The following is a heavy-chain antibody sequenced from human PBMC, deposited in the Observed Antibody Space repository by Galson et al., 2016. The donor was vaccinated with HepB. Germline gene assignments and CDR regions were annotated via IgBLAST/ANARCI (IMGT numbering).Heavy chain of an antibody. CDR3: ARDPQYQLTNYYYYGMHV. D-gene: IGHD2-2*01. CDR1: GFTFSSSE. J-gene: IGHJ6*02. Sequence: SLRLSCAASGFTFSSSEMNWLRQAPGKGLEWVAIIWYDGSDKYYADSVKGRFTISRDNSKNTLYLQMNSLRAEDTAVYYCARDPQYQLTNYYYYGMHVWGQGTTVTV. CDR2: IWYDGSDK. V-gene: IGHV3-33*08.